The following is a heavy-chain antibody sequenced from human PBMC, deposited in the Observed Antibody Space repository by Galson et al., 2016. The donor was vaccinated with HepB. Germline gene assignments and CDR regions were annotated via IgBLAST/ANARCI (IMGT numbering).Heavy chain of an antibody. CDR3: ATRTNSVTFAFDI. J-gene: IGHJ3*02. V-gene: IGHV1-18*01. Sequence: ISWVRQAPGQGLEWIGWVSPYNRDTYYVQKFQDRLSMTTDRSTSSAFMELTSLSSDDTAVYYCATRTNSVTFAFDIWGQGTRVTVSS. D-gene: IGHD4-17*01. CDR2: VSPYNRDT.